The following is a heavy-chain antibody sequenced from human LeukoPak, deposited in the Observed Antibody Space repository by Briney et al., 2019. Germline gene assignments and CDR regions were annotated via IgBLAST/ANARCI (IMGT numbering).Heavy chain of an antibody. CDR2: ISAYNGNT. CDR3: ARARVDIVATTYYYHYGMDV. J-gene: IGHJ6*04. V-gene: IGHV1-18*04. CDR1: GYTFTSYG. Sequence: GASVKVSCKASGYTFTSYGISWVRQAPGQGLEWMGWISAYNGNTNYAQKLQGRVTMTTDTSTSTAYMELRSLRSDDTAVYYCARARVDIVATTYYYHYGMDVWGKGTTVTVSS. D-gene: IGHD5-12*01.